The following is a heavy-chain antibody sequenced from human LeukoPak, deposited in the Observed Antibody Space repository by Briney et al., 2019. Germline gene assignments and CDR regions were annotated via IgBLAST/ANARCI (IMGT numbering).Heavy chain of an antibody. V-gene: IGHV1-69*13. J-gene: IGHJ5*02. Sequence: ASVNVSCKASGGTFSSYAISWVRQAPGQGLEWMGGIIPIFGTANYAQKFQGRVTITADESTSTAYMELSSLRSEDTAVYYCAREQGPRVVPAAIWFDPWGQGTLVTVSS. CDR2: IIPIFGTA. CDR3: AREQGPRVVPAAIWFDP. D-gene: IGHD2-2*01. CDR1: GGTFSSYA.